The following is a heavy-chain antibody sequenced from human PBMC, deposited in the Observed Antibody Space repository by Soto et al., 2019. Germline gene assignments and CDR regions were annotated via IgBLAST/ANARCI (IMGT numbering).Heavy chain of an antibody. CDR1: GGSISSYY. Sequence: SETLSLTCTVSGGSISSYYWSWIRQPPGKGLEWIGYIYYSGSTNYNPSLKSRVTISVDTSKNQFSLKLSSVTAADTAVYYCARQFEYYDFWSGYSYYYYYMDVWGKGTTVTVSS. CDR3: ARQFEYYDFWSGYSYYYYYMDV. CDR2: IYYSGST. V-gene: IGHV4-59*08. J-gene: IGHJ6*03. D-gene: IGHD3-3*01.